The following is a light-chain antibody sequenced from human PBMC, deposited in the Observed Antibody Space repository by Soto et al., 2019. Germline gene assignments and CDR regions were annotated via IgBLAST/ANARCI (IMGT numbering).Light chain of an antibody. CDR1: QTIANW. V-gene: IGKV1-5*03. CDR3: QQCFSYPGT. J-gene: IGKJ1*01. CDR2: KSS. Sequence: DIQMTQSPSTLSASVGDRVTITCRASQTIANWLAWYQQRPGRAPKLLIYKSSRLESGVPSRFSGSGSGTEFTLTISSLQPDDFAPYYCQQCFSYPGTFGQGTTVELK.